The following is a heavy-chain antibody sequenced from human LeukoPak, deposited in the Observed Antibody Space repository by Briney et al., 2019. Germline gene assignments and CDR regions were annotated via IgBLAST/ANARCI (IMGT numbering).Heavy chain of an antibody. CDR3: ARGAYSSSTPRY. Sequence: SETLSLTCTVSGGSISSYYWSWIWQPPGKRLEWIGYIYYSGSTNYNPSLKSRVTISVDTSKNQFSLKLSSVTAADTAVYYCARGAYSSSTPRYWGQGTLVTVSS. D-gene: IGHD6-6*01. CDR2: IYYSGST. CDR1: GGSISSYY. V-gene: IGHV4-59*01. J-gene: IGHJ4*02.